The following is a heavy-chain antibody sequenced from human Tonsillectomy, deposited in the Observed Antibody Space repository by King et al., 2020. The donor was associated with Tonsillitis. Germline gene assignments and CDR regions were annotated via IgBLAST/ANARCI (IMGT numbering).Heavy chain of an antibody. Sequence: QLQESGPGLVKPSETLSLTCTVSGGSMTSYYWNWIRRPPGKGLEWIGYISYSGSTNYNPSLKSRVTIPVDTSKNQFSLRLSSVTAADTAVYYCARDAVGLGYCASTSCYPNYMDVWGKGTTVTVSS. D-gene: IGHD2-2*01. CDR3: ARDAVGLGYCASTSCYPNYMDV. CDR1: GGSMTSYY. CDR2: ISYSGST. J-gene: IGHJ6*03. V-gene: IGHV4-59*01.